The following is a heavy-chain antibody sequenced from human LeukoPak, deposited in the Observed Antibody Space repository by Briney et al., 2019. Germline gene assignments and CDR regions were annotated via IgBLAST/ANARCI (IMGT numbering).Heavy chain of an antibody. CDR3: AKWEQSTNAFDI. Sequence: SETLSLTCNVSGDSISRFYWNWIRQPPGKGLEWIGYISYSGSSDYNPSLKRRLTNYTPSLKSRVTMSADTSKNQLSLRLNSVTAADTAVYYCAKWEQSTNAFDIWGQGTMATVSS. CDR2: ISYSGSSDYNPSLKRRLT. V-gene: IGHV4-59*01. D-gene: IGHD1/OR15-1a*01. CDR1: GDSISRFY. J-gene: IGHJ3*02.